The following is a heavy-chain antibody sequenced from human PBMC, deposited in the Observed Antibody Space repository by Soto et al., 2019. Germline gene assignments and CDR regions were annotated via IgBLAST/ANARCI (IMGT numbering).Heavy chain of an antibody. V-gene: IGHV4-34*01. J-gene: IGHJ4*02. D-gene: IGHD2-8*02. CDR2: INHSGST. Sequence: SETLSLTCAVYGGSFSGYYWPWIRQPPGTGLEWIGEINHSGSTNYNPSLKSRVTISVDTSKNQFSLKLTSVTAADTAVYYCARDKITGLFDYWGQGTLVTVSS. CDR3: ARDKITGLFDY. CDR1: GGSFSGYY.